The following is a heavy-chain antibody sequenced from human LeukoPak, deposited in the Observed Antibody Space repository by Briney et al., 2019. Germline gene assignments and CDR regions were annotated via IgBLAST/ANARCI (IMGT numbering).Heavy chain of an antibody. Sequence: SVKVSCKASGGTFSSYAISWVRQAPGQGLEWMGGIIPIFGTANYAQKFQGRVTITADKSTSTAYMELSSLRSEDTAVYYCARGLRDFPAFDSWGQGTLVTVSS. CDR1: GGTFSSYA. D-gene: IGHD2-2*01. CDR3: ARGLRDFPAFDS. V-gene: IGHV1-69*06. CDR2: IIPIFGTA. J-gene: IGHJ4*02.